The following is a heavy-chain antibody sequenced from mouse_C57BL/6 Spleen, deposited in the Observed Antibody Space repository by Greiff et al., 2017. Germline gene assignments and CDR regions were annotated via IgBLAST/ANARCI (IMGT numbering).Heavy chain of an antibody. J-gene: IGHJ4*01. CDR1: GFSFNTYA. CDR2: IRSKSNNYAT. CDR3: VRHDDYDPTYYAMDY. V-gene: IGHV10-1*01. Sequence: VEESGGGLVQPKGSLKLSCAASGFSFNTYAMNWVRPAPGKGLEWVARIRSKSNNYATYYADSVKDRFTISRDDSESMLYLQMNTLKTEDTAMYYCVRHDDYDPTYYAMDYWGQGTSVTVSS. D-gene: IGHD2-4*01.